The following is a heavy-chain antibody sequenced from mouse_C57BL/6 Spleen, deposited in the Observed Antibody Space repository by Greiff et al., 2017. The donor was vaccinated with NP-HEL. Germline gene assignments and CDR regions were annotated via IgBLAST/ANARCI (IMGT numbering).Heavy chain of an antibody. CDR3: ARGDYDENYFDY. J-gene: IGHJ2*01. CDR2: IYPRSGNT. Sequence: QVQLQQSGAELARPGASVKLSCKASGYTFTSYGISWVKQRTGQGLEWIGEIYPRSGNTYYNEKFKGKATLTADKSSSTAYMELRSLTSEDSAVYFCARGDYDENYFDYWGQGTTLTVSS. D-gene: IGHD2-4*01. CDR1: GYTFTSYG. V-gene: IGHV1-81*01.